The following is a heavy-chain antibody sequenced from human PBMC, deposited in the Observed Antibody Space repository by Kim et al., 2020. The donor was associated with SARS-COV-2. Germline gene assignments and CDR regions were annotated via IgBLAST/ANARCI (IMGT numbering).Heavy chain of an antibody. Sequence: NPSPKRRVTISVDTSKNQFSLKLSSVTAADTAVYYCAREGEDSSGYYYGYWGQGTLVAVSS. D-gene: IGHD3-22*01. CDR3: AREGEDSSGYYYGY. V-gene: IGHV4-59*01. J-gene: IGHJ4*02.